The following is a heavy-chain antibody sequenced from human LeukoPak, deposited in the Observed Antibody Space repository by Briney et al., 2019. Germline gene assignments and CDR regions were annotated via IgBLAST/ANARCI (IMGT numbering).Heavy chain of an antibody. Sequence: ASVKVSCKASGYTFTSHGISWVRQAPGQGLEWMGWISAYNGNTKYAQKVQGRVTMTRDMSTSTDYMELSSLRSEDTAVYYCARDNSVGDYAWWFDPWGQGTLVTVSS. CDR2: ISAYNGNT. J-gene: IGHJ5*02. CDR3: ARDNSVGDYAWWFDP. D-gene: IGHD1-26*01. CDR1: GYTFTSHG. V-gene: IGHV1-18*01.